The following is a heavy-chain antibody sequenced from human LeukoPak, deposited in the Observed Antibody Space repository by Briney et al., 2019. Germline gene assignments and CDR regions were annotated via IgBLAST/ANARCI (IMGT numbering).Heavy chain of an antibody. D-gene: IGHD5-12*01. CDR1: GGSISSSSYY. CDR2: IYYSGST. V-gene: IGHV4-39*07. Sequence: SETLSLTCTVSGGSISSSSYYWGWIRQPPGKGLEWIGSIYYSGSTYYNPSLKSRVTISVDTSKDQFSLKLSSVTAADTAVYYCARALITDIVATDPDAFDIWGQGTMVTVSS. J-gene: IGHJ3*02. CDR3: ARALITDIVATDPDAFDI.